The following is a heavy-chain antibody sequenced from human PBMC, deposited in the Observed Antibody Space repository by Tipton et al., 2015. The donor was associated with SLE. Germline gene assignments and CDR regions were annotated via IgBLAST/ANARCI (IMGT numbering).Heavy chain of an antibody. CDR2: IYYSGST. J-gene: IGHJ3*02. V-gene: IGHV4-39*07. D-gene: IGHD2-21*01. CDR1: GGSISSSSYY. CDR3: ARDLAYCGGDCYKGAFDI. Sequence: TLSLTCTVSGGSISSSSYYWGWIRQPPGKGLEWIGSIYYSGSTYYNPSLKSRVTISVDTSKNQFSLKLSSVTAADTAVYYCARDLAYCGGDCYKGAFDIWGQGTMVTVSS.